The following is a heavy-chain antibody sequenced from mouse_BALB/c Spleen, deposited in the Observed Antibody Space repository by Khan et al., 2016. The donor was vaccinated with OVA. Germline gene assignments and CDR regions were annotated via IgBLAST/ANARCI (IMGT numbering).Heavy chain of an antibody. V-gene: IGHV3-2*02. CDR2: ISNSGST. CDR1: GYSITRDYA. Sequence: VQLKESGPGLVKPSQSLSLTCTVTGYSITRDYAWNWIRQFPGNKLEWMAYISNSGSTSYNPSLKSRNSITRDTSKNQFFLQLNSVTTEDTATYYCASELGRYYAMDYWGQGTSVTVSS. J-gene: IGHJ4*01. CDR3: ASELGRYYAMDY. D-gene: IGHD4-1*01.